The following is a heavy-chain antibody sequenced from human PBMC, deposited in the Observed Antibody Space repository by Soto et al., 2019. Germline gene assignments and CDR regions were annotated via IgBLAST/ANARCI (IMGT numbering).Heavy chain of an antibody. J-gene: IGHJ4*02. CDR3: ARVRSSGREFDY. D-gene: IGHD6-25*01. Sequence: QVQLVQSGAEMKRPGASVILSCKESGYIFTTYSIHWVRQTAGQGLEWMAKVDPRDGSTGYAKKFRGSVSMAWDTSTGTVSMEVSSLTSDDPATYFCARVRSSGREFDYWGQGTQVTVSS. CDR2: VDPRDGST. CDR1: GYIFTTYS. V-gene: IGHV1-46*01.